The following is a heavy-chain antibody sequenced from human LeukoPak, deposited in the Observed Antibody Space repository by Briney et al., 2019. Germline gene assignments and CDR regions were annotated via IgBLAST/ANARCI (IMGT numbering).Heavy chain of an antibody. CDR1: GFTFSSYA. V-gene: IGHV3-30-3*01. Sequence: GGALRLSCASSGFTFSSYAMHWVRQAPGKGLEWVAVISYDGSNKYYADSVKGRFTISRDNSKNTLYLQMNRMRTEDTAVNYCARYHAGAKANAFDIWGQGTMVTVSS. J-gene: IGHJ3*02. D-gene: IGHD1-26*01. CDR3: ARYHAGAKANAFDI. CDR2: ISYDGSNK.